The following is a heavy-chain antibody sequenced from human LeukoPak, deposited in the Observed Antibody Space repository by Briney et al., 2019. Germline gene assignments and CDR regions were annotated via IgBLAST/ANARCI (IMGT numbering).Heavy chain of an antibody. CDR2: IYYSGST. Sequence: SETLSLTCTVSGGSISSGGYYWRWIRQHPGKGLEWIGYIYYSGSTYYNPSLKSRITISVDTSKNQFSLKLSSVTAADTAVYYCARDFQRTQWYFDLWGRGALVTVSS. V-gene: IGHV4-31*03. CDR3: ARDFQRTQWYFDL. J-gene: IGHJ2*01. CDR1: GGSISSGGYY.